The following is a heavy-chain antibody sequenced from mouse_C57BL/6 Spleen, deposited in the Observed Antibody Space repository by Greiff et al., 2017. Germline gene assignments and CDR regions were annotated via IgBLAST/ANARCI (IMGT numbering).Heavy chain of an antibody. V-gene: IGHV5-12*01. CDR3: ASPYYGSSPYLYFDV. D-gene: IGHD1-1*01. CDR1: GFTFSDYY. CDR2: ISNGGGST. J-gene: IGHJ1*03. Sequence: EVMLVESGGGLVQPGGSLKLSCAASGFTFSDYYMYWVRQTPEKRLEWVAYISNGGGSTYYPDTVKGRFTISRDKAKNTLSLQMSRLKSEDTAMYYCASPYYGSSPYLYFDVWGTGTTVTVSS.